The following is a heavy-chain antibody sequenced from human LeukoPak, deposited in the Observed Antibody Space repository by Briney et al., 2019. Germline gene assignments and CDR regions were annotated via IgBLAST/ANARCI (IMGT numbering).Heavy chain of an antibody. J-gene: IGHJ4*02. CDR2: ISAYNGNT. CDR3: AIDSGSYHFDY. V-gene: IGHV1-18*01. Sequence: ASVKVSCKASGGTFSSYAISWVRQAPGQGLEWMGWISAYNGNTNYAQKFQGRVTMTTDTSTSTAYMELRSLRSDDTAVYYCAIDSGSYHFDYWGQGTLVTVSS. D-gene: IGHD1-26*01. CDR1: GGTFSSYA.